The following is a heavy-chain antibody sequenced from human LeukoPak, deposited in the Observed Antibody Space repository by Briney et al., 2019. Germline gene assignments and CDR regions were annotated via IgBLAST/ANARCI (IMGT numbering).Heavy chain of an antibody. J-gene: IGHJ3*02. CDR2: IYPGDSDT. CDR1: GYSFTSYW. D-gene: IGHD2-2*02. V-gene: IGHV5-51*01. Sequence: GESLKISCKGSGYSFTSYWIGWVRQMPGKGLEWMGIIYPGDSDTRYSPSFQGQVTISADKSISTAYLQWSSLKASDTAMYYCARQLAPAAAIPDAFDIWGQGTMVTVSS. CDR3: ARQLAPAAAIPDAFDI.